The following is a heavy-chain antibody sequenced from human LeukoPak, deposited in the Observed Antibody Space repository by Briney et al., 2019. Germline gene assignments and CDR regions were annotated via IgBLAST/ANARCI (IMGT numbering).Heavy chain of an antibody. D-gene: IGHD3-22*01. J-gene: IGHJ4*02. CDR2: IWYDGGNK. CDR1: GFTVSSNY. CDR3: AREYYYDISGYFLDY. Sequence: QTGGSLRLSCAASGFTVSSNYMSWVRQAPGKGLEWVALIWYDGGNKYFADSVKGRFTISRDNSQNTLYLQMNSLRAEDTAVYYCAREYYYDISGYFLDYWGQGTLVTVSS. V-gene: IGHV3-33*08.